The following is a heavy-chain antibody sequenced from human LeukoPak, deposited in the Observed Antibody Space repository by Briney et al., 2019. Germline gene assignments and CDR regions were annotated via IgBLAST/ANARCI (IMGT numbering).Heavy chain of an antibody. CDR2: IYYSGST. CDR1: GGSISSN. V-gene: IGHV4-39*07. Sequence: SETLSLTCTVSGGSISSNWGWIRQPPGKGLEWIGSIYYSGSTYYNPSLKSRVTISVDTSKNQFSLKLSSVTAADTAVYYCARDATIFGIDYWGQGTLVTVSS. CDR3: ARDATIFGIDY. J-gene: IGHJ4*02. D-gene: IGHD3-3*01.